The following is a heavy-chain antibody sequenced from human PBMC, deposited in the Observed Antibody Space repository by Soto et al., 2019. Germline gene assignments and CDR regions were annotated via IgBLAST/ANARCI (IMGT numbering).Heavy chain of an antibody. CDR3: AKDQVVVVAATPRYYYYYMEV. CDR2: ISGSGGST. CDR1: GFTFSSYA. D-gene: IGHD2-15*01. Sequence: EVQLLESGGGLVQPGGSLRLSCAASGFTFSSYAMSWVRQAPGKGLEWVSAISGSGGSTYYADSVKGRFTISRDNSKNTLYLQMNSLRAEDTEVYYCAKDQVVVVAATPRYYYYYMEVRGKGTTVTLPS. V-gene: IGHV3-23*01. J-gene: IGHJ6*03.